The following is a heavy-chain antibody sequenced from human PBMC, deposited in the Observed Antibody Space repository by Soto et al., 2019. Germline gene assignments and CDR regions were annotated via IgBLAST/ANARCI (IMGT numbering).Heavy chain of an antibody. J-gene: IGHJ4*02. Sequence: QVQLVESGGAVVQPGRSLRLSFAASEFTFISYAMHWVRQAPAKGREGVAVIWYDGSNKYYADSVKGRFTISRDNSKNTLYLQMNSLRAEDTAVYYCARDYLVVPHRVIDYWGQGTLVTVSS. CDR2: IWYDGSNK. CDR1: EFTFISYA. V-gene: IGHV3-33*01. D-gene: IGHD2-2*01. CDR3: ARDYLVVPHRVIDY.